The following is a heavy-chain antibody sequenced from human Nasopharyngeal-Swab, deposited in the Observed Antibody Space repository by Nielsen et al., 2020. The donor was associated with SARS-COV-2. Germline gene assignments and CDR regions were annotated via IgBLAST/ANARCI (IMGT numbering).Heavy chain of an antibody. CDR3: ARELRRLRNWFDP. D-gene: IGHD1-7*01. CDR1: GFTFSSYG. Sequence: GSLRLSCAASGFTFSSYGMHWVRQAPGKGLEWVAVISYDGSNKYYADSVKGRFTISRDNSKNTLYLQMNSLRAEDTAVYYCARELRRLRNWFDPWGQGTLVTVSS. J-gene: IGHJ5*02. CDR2: ISYDGSNK. V-gene: IGHV3-30*03.